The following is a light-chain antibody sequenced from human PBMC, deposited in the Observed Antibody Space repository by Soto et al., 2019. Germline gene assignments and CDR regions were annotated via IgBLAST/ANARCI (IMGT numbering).Light chain of an antibody. CDR2: DAS. Sequence: EIVLTQSPATLSLSPGERATLSCRASLNINNFLAWYQQRPGQVPRLLIYDASNRATGMPARFSGSGSGTEFTLTISSLQSEDFAVYYCQQYNNWPHTFGQGTKLEIK. CDR3: QQYNNWPHT. J-gene: IGKJ2*01. CDR1: LNINNF. V-gene: IGKV3-15*01.